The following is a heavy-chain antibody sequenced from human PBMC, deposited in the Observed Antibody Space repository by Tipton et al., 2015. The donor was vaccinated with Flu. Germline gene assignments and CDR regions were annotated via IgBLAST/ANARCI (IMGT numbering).Heavy chain of an antibody. CDR2: IYYTGYP. D-gene: IGHD2-21*02. CDR1: GGSISSSSHY. J-gene: IGHJ3*02. CDR3: ATHCVGVCSHAFDI. V-gene: IGHV4-39*07. Sequence: TLSLTCTVSGGSISSSSHYWGWIRQAPGRGLEWVGSIYYTGYPYYNSSLKSRLAMSGDTSKNQFSLKLSSVTAADTAVYYCATHCVGVCSHAFDIWGQGTMVTVPS.